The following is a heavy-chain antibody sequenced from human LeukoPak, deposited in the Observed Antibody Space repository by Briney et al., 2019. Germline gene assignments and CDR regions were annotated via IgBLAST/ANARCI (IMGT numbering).Heavy chain of an antibody. Sequence: GGSLRLSCAASKFTFSHYGMSWVRQAPGKGLEWVSALSGSGGTTYYADSVRGRFTISRDNSKNTLYLQVNSLRAEDTAVYYCAKDYPGALLYFDCWGQGTLVTVSS. CDR1: KFTFSHYG. CDR2: LSGSGGTT. CDR3: AKDYPGALLYFDC. V-gene: IGHV3-23*01. J-gene: IGHJ4*02. D-gene: IGHD3-10*01.